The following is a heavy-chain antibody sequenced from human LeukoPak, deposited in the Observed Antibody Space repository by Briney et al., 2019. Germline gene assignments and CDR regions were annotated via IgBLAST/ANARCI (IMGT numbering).Heavy chain of an antibody. CDR3: TRGSSVSG. CDR1: GFTFSNYW. Sequence: GGSLRLSCAASGFTFSNYWMSWVRQAPGKGLERVAKIKEDGSEKYYVDSVKGRFTISRDNAKNSLYLQMNSLRAEDTAVYYCTRGSSVSGWGQGTLVTVSS. J-gene: IGHJ4*02. CDR2: IKEDGSEK. D-gene: IGHD3-10*01. V-gene: IGHV3-7*01.